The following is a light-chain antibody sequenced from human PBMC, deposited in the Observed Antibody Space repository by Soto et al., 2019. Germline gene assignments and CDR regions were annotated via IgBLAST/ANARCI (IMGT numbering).Light chain of an antibody. J-gene: IGKJ4*01. Sequence: EIVLTQSPATLSLSPGESATLSCRASQSVSTYLAWYQQKPGQAPRLLIYDASNRATGIPARFSGSGSGTDFTLTISSLEPEDSAVYYCQQRSNWPPGLTFGGGTRVEIK. CDR2: DAS. V-gene: IGKV3-11*01. CDR1: QSVSTY. CDR3: QQRSNWPPGLT.